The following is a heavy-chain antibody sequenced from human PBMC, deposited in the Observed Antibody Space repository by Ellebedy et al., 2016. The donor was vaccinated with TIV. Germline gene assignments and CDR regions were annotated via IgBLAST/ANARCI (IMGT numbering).Heavy chain of an antibody. J-gene: IGHJ4*02. Sequence: MPSETLSLTCTVSGGSISSYYWSWIRQSPGKGLAWVGHIDSSGDTSYNPSLESRVTISVATSKPQFSLKLNSVTAADTAVYYCARGCTHGLCYNYWGQGIPVTVSS. V-gene: IGHV4-59*01. CDR3: ARGCTHGLCYNY. CDR2: IDSSGDT. D-gene: IGHD2-8*01. CDR1: GGSISSYY.